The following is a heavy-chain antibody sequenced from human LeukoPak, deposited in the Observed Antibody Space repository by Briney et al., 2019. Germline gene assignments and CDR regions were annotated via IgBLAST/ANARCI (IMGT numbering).Heavy chain of an antibody. CDR2: IYSGGTT. CDR3: ARDLLGVGKDY. CDR1: GFTVSSNY. J-gene: IGHJ4*02. Sequence: PGGSLRLSCAASGFTVSSNYMSWVRQAPGKGLEWVSVIYSGGTTYYADSVKGRFTISRDISKNTLYLQMNSLRAEDTAVYYCARDLLGVGKDYWGQGTLVTVSS. D-gene: IGHD1-26*01. V-gene: IGHV3-53*01.